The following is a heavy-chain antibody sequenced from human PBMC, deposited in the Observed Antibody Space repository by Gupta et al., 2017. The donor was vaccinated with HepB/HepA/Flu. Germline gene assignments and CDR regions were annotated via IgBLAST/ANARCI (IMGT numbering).Heavy chain of an antibody. CDR3: ARDLNLEIAVAFDY. V-gene: IGHV3-48*03. CDR1: GFTFSSYE. D-gene: IGHD6-19*01. J-gene: IGHJ4*02. Sequence: EVQLVESGGGLVQPGGSLRLSCAASGFTFSSYEMNWVRQAPGKGLEWVSYISSSGSTIYYADSVKGRFTISRDNAKNSLYLQMNSLRAEDTAVYYCARDLNLEIAVAFDYWGQGTLVTVSS. CDR2: ISSSGSTI.